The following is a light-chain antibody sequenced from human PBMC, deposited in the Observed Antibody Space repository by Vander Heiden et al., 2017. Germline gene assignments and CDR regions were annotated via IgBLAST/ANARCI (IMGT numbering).Light chain of an antibody. CDR1: QTISNNY. CDR2: GAS. J-gene: IGKJ1*01. CDR3: QQYVSSPWT. Sequence: EIVLTQSPGTLSLSPGERATLSCRASQTISNNYLAWYQQKPGQAPRLLIYGASSRATGISDSFRGSGSGTDFALTIARLEPEDVGVYFCQQYVSSPWTFGQGAKVEIK. V-gene: IGKV3-20*01.